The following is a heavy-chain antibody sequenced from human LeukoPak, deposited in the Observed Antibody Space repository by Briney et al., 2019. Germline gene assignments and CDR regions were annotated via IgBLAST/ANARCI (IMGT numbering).Heavy chain of an antibody. D-gene: IGHD2-21*02. CDR3: ARAVVVTAPLDY. Sequence: ASVKVSCKASGYTFTGYYMHWVRQAPGQGLEWMGRINPNSGGTNYAQKFQGRGTMTRDTSISTAYMELSRLRSDDTAVYYCARAVVVTAPLDYWGQGTLVTVSS. CDR1: GYTFTGYY. CDR2: INPNSGGT. J-gene: IGHJ4*02. V-gene: IGHV1-2*06.